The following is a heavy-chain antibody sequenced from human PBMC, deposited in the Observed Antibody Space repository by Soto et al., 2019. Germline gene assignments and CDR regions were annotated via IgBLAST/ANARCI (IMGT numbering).Heavy chain of an antibody. CDR3: ARYNYGGNSESMDV. J-gene: IGHJ6*02. Sequence: LSLTCAVYGGSFSGYYWSWIRQPPGKGLEWIGEINHSGSTNYNPSLKSRVTISVDTSKNQFSLKLSSVTAADTAVYYCARYNYGGNSESMDVWGQGTTVTVSS. CDR1: GGSFSGYY. V-gene: IGHV4-34*01. D-gene: IGHD4-17*01. CDR2: INHSGST.